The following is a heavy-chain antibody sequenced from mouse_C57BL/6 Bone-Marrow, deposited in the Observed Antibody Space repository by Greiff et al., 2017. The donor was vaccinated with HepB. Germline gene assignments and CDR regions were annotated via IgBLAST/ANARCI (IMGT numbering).Heavy chain of an antibody. CDR1: GFTFSNFG. CDR2: MGSISST. J-gene: IGHJ2*01. D-gene: IGHD2-1*01. V-gene: IGHV5-6-5*01. CDR3: ARSHGGNYVGYFDY. Sequence: EVKLVESGGGLVKPGGSLKLSCAASGFTFSNFGMSWVRQTPEKRLAWVASMGSISSTYYPDSVKGRFTVSRDNARNILYLQMSSLRSEDTAMYYCARSHGGNYVGYFDYWGQGTALTGSS.